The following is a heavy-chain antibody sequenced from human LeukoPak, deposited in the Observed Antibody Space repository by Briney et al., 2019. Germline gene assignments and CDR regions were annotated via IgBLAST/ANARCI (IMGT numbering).Heavy chain of an antibody. J-gene: IGHJ5*02. CDR1: GGSLNGHY. D-gene: IGHD2-8*01. CDR3: AKNGQSGFSFDP. Sequence: SETLSLTRAVYGGSLNGHYWSWIRQPPGKGLEWIGEGGDSGGTKFNPSLKSRVTISADTSKNQFSLKLSSVTAADTAVYYCAKNGQSGFSFDPWGQGTLVTVSS. V-gene: IGHV4-34*01. CDR2: GGDSGGT.